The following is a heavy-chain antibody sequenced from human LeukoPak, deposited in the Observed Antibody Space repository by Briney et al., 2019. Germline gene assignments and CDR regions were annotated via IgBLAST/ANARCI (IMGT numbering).Heavy chain of an antibody. Sequence: GGSLRLSCAASGFIFSRFGMHWVRQAPGKGLEGVAFIRDDGTYEYYADFVKGRFTISRDNSKDTLNLQIDSLRTEDTAVYYCSRDQCSNVNCYVDYWGQGTLVTVSS. J-gene: IGHJ4*02. CDR1: GFIFSRFG. D-gene: IGHD2-2*01. CDR3: SRDQCSNVNCYVDY. CDR2: IRDDGTYE. V-gene: IGHV3-30*02.